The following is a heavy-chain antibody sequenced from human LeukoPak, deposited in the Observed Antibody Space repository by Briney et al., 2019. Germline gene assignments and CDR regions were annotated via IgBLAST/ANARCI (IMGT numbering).Heavy chain of an antibody. CDR1: GYIFANYD. CDR2: ISVYNGNT. J-gene: IGHJ3*02. V-gene: IGHV1-18*01. Sequence: ASVKVSCKASGYIFANYDISWVRQAPGQGLEWMGWISVYNGNTIYAQNLQGRVTVTTDTSTNTVYMDLRSLRSDDTALYYCARHNKKGGRAFDIWGQGTMVTVSS. D-gene: IGHD1-14*01. CDR3: ARHNKKGGRAFDI.